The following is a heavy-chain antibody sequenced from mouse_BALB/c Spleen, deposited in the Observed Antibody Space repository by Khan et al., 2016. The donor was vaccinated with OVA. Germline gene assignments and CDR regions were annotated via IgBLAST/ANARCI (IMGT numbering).Heavy chain of an antibody. CDR1: GYTFTDYY. J-gene: IGHJ2*01. CDR3: AGGLDY. CDR2: IYPGSANA. Sequence: QVQLKQSGPELVKPGASVKISCKASGYTFTDYYINWVKQKPGQGLEWIGWIYPGSANARYSEKFKGKATLTVDTSSSTAFMQLSSLTSEDTAVYFCAGGLDYWGQGTTLTVSS. V-gene: IGHV1-84*02.